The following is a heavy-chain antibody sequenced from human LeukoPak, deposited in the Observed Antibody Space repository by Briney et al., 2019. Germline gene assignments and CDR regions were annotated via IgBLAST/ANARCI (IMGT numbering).Heavy chain of an antibody. CDR1: GFTFSNYW. CDR2: ITNDGSGA. V-gene: IGHV3-74*01. CDR3: ARDIATTPVY. Sequence: GGSLRLSCTASGFTFSNYWMPWFRQAPGKGLVWVSRITNDGSGATYADSVKGRFTISRDNAKNTVYLQMNSLRAEDTAVYYCARDIATTPVYWGQGTLVTVPS. D-gene: IGHD5-12*01. J-gene: IGHJ4*02.